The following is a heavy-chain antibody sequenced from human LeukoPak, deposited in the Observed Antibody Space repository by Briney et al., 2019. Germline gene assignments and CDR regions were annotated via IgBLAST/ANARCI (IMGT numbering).Heavy chain of an antibody. Sequence: GGSLRLSCAASGFTFSSYAMSWVRQAPGKGLEWVSAICGSGGSTYYADSGKGGVTISRDNSKNTLYLQMNSLRAEDTAVYYCAVVVPAAIGVDYWGQGTLVTVSS. V-gene: IGHV3-23*01. CDR1: GFTFSSYA. CDR3: AVVVPAAIGVDY. J-gene: IGHJ4*02. D-gene: IGHD2-2*01. CDR2: ICGSGGST.